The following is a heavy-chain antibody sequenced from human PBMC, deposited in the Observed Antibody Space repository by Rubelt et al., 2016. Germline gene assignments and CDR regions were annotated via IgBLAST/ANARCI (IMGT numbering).Heavy chain of an antibody. V-gene: IGHV2-26*01. D-gene: IGHD2-2*01. J-gene: IGHJ4*02. CDR2: VFSNDEK. CDR1: LSNAGMG. Sequence: LSNAGMGVSWIRQPPGKALEWLAHVFSNDEKSYSTSLKSRLAISKETSKSQVVLTLTNIDPVDTVTYYCARRGPAGASSGFDYWGQGTLVTVSS. CDR3: ARRGPAGASSGFDY.